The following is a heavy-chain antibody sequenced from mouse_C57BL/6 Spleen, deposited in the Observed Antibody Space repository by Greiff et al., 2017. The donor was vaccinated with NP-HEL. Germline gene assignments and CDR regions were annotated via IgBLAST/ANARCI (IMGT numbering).Heavy chain of an antibody. CDR2: IDPSDSYT. D-gene: IGHD2-1*01. J-gene: IGHJ4*01. CDR3: ARRSIYPYAMDY. V-gene: IGHV1-69*01. CDR1: GYTFTSYW. Sequence: QVQLQQPGAELVMPGASVKLSCKASGYTFTSYWMHWVKQRPGQGLEWIGEIDPSDSYTNYNQKFKGKSTLTVDKSSSTAYMQLSSLTSEDSAVYYCARRSIYPYAMDYWGQGTSVTVSS.